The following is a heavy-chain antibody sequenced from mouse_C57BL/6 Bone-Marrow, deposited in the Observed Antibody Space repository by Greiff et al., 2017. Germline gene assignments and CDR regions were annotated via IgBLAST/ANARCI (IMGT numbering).Heavy chain of an antibody. Sequence: QVQLQQSGAELVRPGTSVKMSCRASGYTFTIYWLGWAKQRPGHGLEWIGDIYPGGGYTNYNETFKGKATLTADKSSSTADMQLSSQTSEVSANCICSMGYDYDVGYAMVNWGQGT. CDR2: IYPGGGYT. J-gene: IGHJ4*01. D-gene: IGHD2-4*01. CDR3: SMGYDYDVGYAMVN. CDR1: GYTFTIYW. V-gene: IGHV1-63*01.